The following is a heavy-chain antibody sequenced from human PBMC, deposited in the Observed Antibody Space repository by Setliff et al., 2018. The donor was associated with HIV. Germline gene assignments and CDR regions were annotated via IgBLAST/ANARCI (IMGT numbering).Heavy chain of an antibody. D-gene: IGHD3-10*01. Sequence: SETLSLTCTVSGGSISSGSYYWSWIRQPAGKGLEWIGRIYTSGNTNYNPSLKSRVTISVDTSKNQFSLKLSSVTAADTAVYYCARESVVRGVIRPFDYWGQGTLVTVSSGKRNYYYYYMDVWGKGTTVTVSS. CDR2: IYTSGNT. CDR3: ARESVVRGVIRPFDYWGQGTLVTVSSGKRNYYYYYMDV. J-gene: IGHJ6*03. V-gene: IGHV4-61*02. CDR1: GGSISSGSYY.